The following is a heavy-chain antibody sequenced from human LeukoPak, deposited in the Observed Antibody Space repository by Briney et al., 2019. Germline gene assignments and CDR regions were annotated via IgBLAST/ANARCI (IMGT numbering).Heavy chain of an antibody. CDR3: XXXXXXXXXXXXXXXXXXEVTPNYYYYGMDV. CDR2: ISGSGGST. J-gene: IGHJ6*02. V-gene: IGHV3-23*01. Sequence: GGSLRLSCAASGFTFSSYAMSWVRQAPGKGLEWVSAISGSGGSTYYADSVKGRFTISRDNSKNTLYLQMNSLRAEDTAVYYCXXXXXXXXXXXXXXXXXXEVTPNYYYYGMDVWGQGTTVTVSS. D-gene: IGHD4-23*01. CDR1: GFTFSSYA.